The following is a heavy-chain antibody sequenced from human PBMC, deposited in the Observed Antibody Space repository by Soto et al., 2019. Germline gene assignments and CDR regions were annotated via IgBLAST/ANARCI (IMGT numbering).Heavy chain of an antibody. Sequence: SETLSLTCAVSCASISSDNWWSWVRQPPGKGLEWIGEIYHSGVTNYNASLESRVAISVDKSKNQFSLKLSSVTAADTAVYFCARKMTGSPFDYWGQGTLVTVSA. D-gene: IGHD1-26*01. CDR1: CASISSDNW. CDR3: ARKMTGSPFDY. J-gene: IGHJ4*02. CDR2: IYHSGVT. V-gene: IGHV4-4*02.